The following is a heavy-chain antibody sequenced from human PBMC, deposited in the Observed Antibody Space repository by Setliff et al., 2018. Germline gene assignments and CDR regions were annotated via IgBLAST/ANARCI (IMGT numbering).Heavy chain of an antibody. Sequence: ASVKVSCKASGYTLTTYFMNWVRQAPGQGLEWMGYINTRTGNPIYAQGFTGRFVFSLDTSVSTAYLQISSLKAEDTALYYCARASRFGTIKYRGDYYMDVWGKGTTVTVSS. D-gene: IGHD3-10*01. V-gene: IGHV7-4-1*02. CDR3: ARASRFGTIKYRGDYYMDV. CDR1: GYTLTTYF. J-gene: IGHJ6*03. CDR2: INTRTGNP.